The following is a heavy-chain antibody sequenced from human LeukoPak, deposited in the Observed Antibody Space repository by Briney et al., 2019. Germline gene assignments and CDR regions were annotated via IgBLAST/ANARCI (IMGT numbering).Heavy chain of an antibody. CDR1: GNIFTNYH. CDR3: ATEAPRSYRFDY. CDR2: VYTDGGTI. J-gene: IGHJ4*02. V-gene: IGHV1-46*01. Sequence: ASVKVSCKASGNIFTNYHIHWVRLAPGRGLEWVGAVYTDGGTITNTRSFQHGRVTMTRDVSTRTVYMELSSLSSEDTAVYYCATEAPRSYRFDYWGQEILVTVSS. D-gene: IGHD3-10*01.